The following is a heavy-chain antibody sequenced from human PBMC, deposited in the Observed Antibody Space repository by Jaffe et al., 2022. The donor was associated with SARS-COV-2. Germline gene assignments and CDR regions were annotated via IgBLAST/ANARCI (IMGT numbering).Heavy chain of an antibody. CDR3: VRQSGTSAGDFDS. V-gene: IGHV4-39*01. Sequence: QLQLQESGPGLVRSSGTLSVTCTVSGDSIISRSHYWGWVRQSAGKGLEYIGSISFNGNDYYSPSLKTRGSLSIDRPMNEFSLRMISVTATDTGIYYCVRQSGTSAGDFDSWGQGILVTVS. CDR2: ISFNGND. J-gene: IGHJ4*02. CDR1: GDSIISRSHY. D-gene: IGHD1-1*01.